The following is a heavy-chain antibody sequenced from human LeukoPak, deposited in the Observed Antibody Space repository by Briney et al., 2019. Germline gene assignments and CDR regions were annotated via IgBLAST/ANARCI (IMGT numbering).Heavy chain of an antibody. D-gene: IGHD6-13*01. V-gene: IGHV4-59*01. CDR1: GGSISNYW. Sequence: SETLSLTCTVSGGSISNYWWSWIRQPPGKGLEWIGYVFDSGSTNYNPSLKSRVTISVDTSKKQFSLKVSSVTAADTAVYYCARGYSSSWNYLDYWGQGTLVTVSS. CDR3: ARGYSSSWNYLDY. J-gene: IGHJ4*02. CDR2: VFDSGST.